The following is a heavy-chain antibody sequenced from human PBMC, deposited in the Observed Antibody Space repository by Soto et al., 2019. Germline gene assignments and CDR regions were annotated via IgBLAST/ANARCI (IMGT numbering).Heavy chain of an antibody. CDR1: GGSFRGYY. CDR2: INHSGST. J-gene: IGHJ6*02. V-gene: IGHV4-34*01. Sequence: SETLSLTCAVYGGSFRGYYWSWIRQPPGKGLEWIGEINHSGSTNYNPSLKSRVTISVDTSKNQFSLKLSSVTAADTAVYYCARGGRVRGVRHGMDVWGQGTTVTVSS. CDR3: ARGGRVRGVRHGMDV. D-gene: IGHD3-10*01.